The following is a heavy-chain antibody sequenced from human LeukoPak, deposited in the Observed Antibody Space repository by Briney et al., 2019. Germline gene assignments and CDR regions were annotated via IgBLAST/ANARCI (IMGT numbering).Heavy chain of an antibody. J-gene: IGHJ4*02. Sequence: GASVKVSCKASGGTFSSYAISWVRQAPGQGLEWMGGIIPIFGTANYAQKFQGRVTITADESTSTAYMELSSLRSEDTAVYYCARGYDSSGYFPFDYWGQGTLVTVSS. CDR3: ARGYDSSGYFPFDY. CDR2: IIPIFGTA. CDR1: GGTFSSYA. V-gene: IGHV1-69*13. D-gene: IGHD3-22*01.